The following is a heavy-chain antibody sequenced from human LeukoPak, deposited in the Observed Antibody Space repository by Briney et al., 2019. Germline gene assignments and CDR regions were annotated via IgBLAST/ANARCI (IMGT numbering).Heavy chain of an antibody. D-gene: IGHD3-3*01. V-gene: IGHV3-23*01. Sequence: GGSLRLSCAASGFTFSSYAMSWVRKAPGKGLEWVSAISGSGGSTYYADSVKGRFTISRDNSKNTLYLQMNSLRAEDTAVYYCAKVPDYDFWSGIACFDYWGQGTLVTVSS. J-gene: IGHJ4*02. CDR2: ISGSGGST. CDR3: AKVPDYDFWSGIACFDY. CDR1: GFTFSSYA.